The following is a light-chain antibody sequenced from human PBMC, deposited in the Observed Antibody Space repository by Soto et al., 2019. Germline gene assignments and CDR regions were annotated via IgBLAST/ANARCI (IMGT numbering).Light chain of an antibody. J-gene: IGKJ4*01. CDR2: AAA. CDR3: QQSFSTPLT. Sequence: DIPMTQSPSSLSASVGDRVTLTCRASQTINIYLHWYQQKPGMAPKHLIHAAASLQSEVPSQFSGSGSGTDFTLTITGLQPEDCATYFCQQSFSTPLTFGGGTKVEIK. CDR1: QTINIY. V-gene: IGKV1-39*01.